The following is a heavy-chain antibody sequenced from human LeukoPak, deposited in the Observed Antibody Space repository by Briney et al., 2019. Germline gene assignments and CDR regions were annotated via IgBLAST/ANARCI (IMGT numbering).Heavy chain of an antibody. V-gene: IGHV3-7*01. CDR3: VRDIDRYYADY. Sequence: PGGSLRLSCAASGFIFSSYWISWVRQAPGKGLEWVANIKQGGSERYYVDSVKGRFTISRDNAKNSLYLQMNSLRAEDTAVYYCVRDIDRYYADYWGQGTLVTVSS. CDR1: GFIFSSYW. D-gene: IGHD3-3*01. CDR2: IKQGGSER. J-gene: IGHJ4*02.